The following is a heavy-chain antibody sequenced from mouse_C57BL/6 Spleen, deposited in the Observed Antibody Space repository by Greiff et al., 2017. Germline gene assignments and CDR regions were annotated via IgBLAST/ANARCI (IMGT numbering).Heavy chain of an antibody. CDR1: GYTFTDYY. V-gene: IGHV1-26*01. CDR3: ARSRSMVTTFAMDY. Sequence: VQLQQSGPELVKPGASVKISCKASGYTFTDYYMNWVKQSHGKSLEWIGDINPNNGGTSYNQKFKGKATLTVDKSSSTAYMELRSLTSEDSAVYYCARSRSMVTTFAMDYWGQGTSVTVSS. J-gene: IGHJ4*01. CDR2: INPNNGGT. D-gene: IGHD2-1*01.